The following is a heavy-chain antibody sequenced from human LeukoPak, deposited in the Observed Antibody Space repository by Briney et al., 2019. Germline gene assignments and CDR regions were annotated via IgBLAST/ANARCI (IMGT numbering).Heavy chain of an antibody. V-gene: IGHV4-39*07. CDR1: GGSISGSSYY. J-gene: IGHJ5*02. D-gene: IGHD3-22*01. CDR2: IYYSGST. Sequence: PSETLSLTCTVSGGSISGSSYYWGWIHQPPGKGLEWIGSIYYSGSTYYNPSLKSRVTISLDTSKNQFSLNLSTVTAADTAVYFCARDSGGYYYDSSAYDWFDPWGQGTLVIVSS. CDR3: ARDSGGYYYDSSAYDWFDP.